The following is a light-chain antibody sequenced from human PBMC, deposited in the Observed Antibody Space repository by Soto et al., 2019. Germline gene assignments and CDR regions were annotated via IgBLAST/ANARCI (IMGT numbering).Light chain of an antibody. CDR3: QQYSMSPFT. V-gene: IGKV3-20*01. CDR1: QSVSSSY. Sequence: EIVLTQSPGTLSLSPGERATLSCRASQSVSSSYLAWYQQKPGQAPRLLIYGASSRATGIPDRFSGSGSGTDFTLTNSRLEPEDFAVYYCQQYSMSPFTVGQGTRLEIK. CDR2: GAS. J-gene: IGKJ5*01.